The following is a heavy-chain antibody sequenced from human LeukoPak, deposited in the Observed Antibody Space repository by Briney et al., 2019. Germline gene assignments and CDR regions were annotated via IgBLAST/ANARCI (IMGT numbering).Heavy chain of an antibody. Sequence: PGGSLRLSCAASGFTFSSYATSWVRQAPGKGLEWVSAISGSGGSTYYADSVKGRFTISRDNSKNTLYLQMNSLRAEDTAVYYCAKGGTVVPAREGPFDYWGQGTLVTVSS. V-gene: IGHV3-23*01. CDR3: AKGGTVVPAREGPFDY. J-gene: IGHJ4*02. D-gene: IGHD2-2*01. CDR2: ISGSGGST. CDR1: GFTFSSYA.